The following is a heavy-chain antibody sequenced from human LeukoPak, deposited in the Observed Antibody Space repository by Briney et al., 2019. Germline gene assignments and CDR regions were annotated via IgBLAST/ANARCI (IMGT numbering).Heavy chain of an antibody. D-gene: IGHD1-1*01. Sequence: GASVKVSCKASGYTFTGYYMHWVRQAPGQGLEWMGWINPNSGGTNYAQKFQGRVTMTRDTSISTAYMELSRLRSDDTAVYYCARDPTRSERRGTGYNWFDPWGQGTLVTVSS. J-gene: IGHJ5*02. CDR2: INPNSGGT. V-gene: IGHV1-2*02. CDR3: ARDPTRSERRGTGYNWFDP. CDR1: GYTFTGYY.